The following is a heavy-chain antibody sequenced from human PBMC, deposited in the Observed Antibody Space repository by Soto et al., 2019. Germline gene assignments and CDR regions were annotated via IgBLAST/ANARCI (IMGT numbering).Heavy chain of an antibody. V-gene: IGHV1-69*13. J-gene: IGHJ4*02. D-gene: IGHD6-19*01. Sequence: SVKVSCKASGGTFSSYAISWVRQAPGQGLEWMGGIIPIFGTANYAQKFQGRVTITADESTSTAYMELSSLRSEDTAVYYCARGIAVAVYLGHSDYWGQGTLVTVSS. CDR3: ARGIAVAVYLGHSDY. CDR2: IIPIFGTA. CDR1: GGTFSSYA.